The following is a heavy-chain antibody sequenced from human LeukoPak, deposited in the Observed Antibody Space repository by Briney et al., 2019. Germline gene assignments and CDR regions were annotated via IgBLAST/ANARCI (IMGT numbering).Heavy chain of an antibody. J-gene: IGHJ5*02. CDR3: ARDPPNDSGSGWFDP. CDR2: IYSGGST. Sequence: GGSLRLSCAASGFTFSDYYMSWVRQAPGKGLEWVSVIYSGGSTYYADSVRGRFSISRDNAKNSLYLQMNSLRAEDTAVYYCARDPPNDSGSGWFDPWGQGTLVTVSS. CDR1: GFTFSDYY. D-gene: IGHD3-10*01. V-gene: IGHV3-66*01.